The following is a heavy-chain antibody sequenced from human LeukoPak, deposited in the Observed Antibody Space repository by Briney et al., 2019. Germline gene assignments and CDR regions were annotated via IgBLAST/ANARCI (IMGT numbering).Heavy chain of an antibody. D-gene: IGHD1-7*01. Sequence: PGGSLRLSCAASGFTFDDYAMYWVRQGPGKGLEWVALISWDGSITYYSDSVKGRFTISRDNSKNSLYLQINSLRDEDTALYYCARGSHWNYGGYYLDYWGQGTLVTVSS. CDR1: GFTFDDYA. CDR2: ISWDGSIT. CDR3: ARGSHWNYGGYYLDY. V-gene: IGHV3-43D*03. J-gene: IGHJ4*02.